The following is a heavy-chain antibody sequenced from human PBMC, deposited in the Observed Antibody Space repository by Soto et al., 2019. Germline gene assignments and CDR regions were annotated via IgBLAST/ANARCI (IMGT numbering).Heavy chain of an antibody. V-gene: IGHV1-69*01. CDR3: ARGDNCSCGSCYSSPHY. J-gene: IGHJ4*02. CDR2: IIPIIGTA. CDR1: GGTFSSYA. Sequence: QVQLVQSGAEVKKPGSSVKVSCKASGGTFSSYAISWVRQAPGQGLEWMGGIIPIIGTANYAQKFQGRVTITADDSTSTAYMELSSLRSEDTAVYYCARGDNCSCGSCYSSPHYWGQGTLVTVSS. D-gene: IGHD2-15*01.